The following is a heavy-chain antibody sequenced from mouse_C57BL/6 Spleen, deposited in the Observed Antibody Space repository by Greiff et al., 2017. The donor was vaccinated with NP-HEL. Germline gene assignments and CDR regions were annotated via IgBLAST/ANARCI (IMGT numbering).Heavy chain of an antibody. CDR2: ISGGGGNT. CDR3: ASPLYGSSYGFAY. CDR1: GFTFSSYT. V-gene: IGHV5-9*01. D-gene: IGHD1-1*01. J-gene: IGHJ3*01. Sequence: EVQRVESGGGLVKPGGSLKLSCAASGFTFSSYTMSWVRQTPEKRLEWVATISGGGGNTYYPDSVKGRFTISRDNAKNTLYLQMSSLRSEDTALYYCASPLYGSSYGFAYWGQGTLVTVSA.